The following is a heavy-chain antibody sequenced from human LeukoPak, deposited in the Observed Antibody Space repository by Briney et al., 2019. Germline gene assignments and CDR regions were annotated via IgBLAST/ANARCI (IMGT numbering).Heavy chain of an antibody. CDR1: GFTFSSYA. J-gene: IGHJ3*02. V-gene: IGHV3-30-3*01. CDR2: ISYDGSNK. CDR3: AKVNHIAAAGNNAFDI. D-gene: IGHD6-13*01. Sequence: PGRSLRLSCAASGFTFSSYAMHWVRQAPGKGLEWVAVISYDGSNKYYADSVKGRFTISRDNSKNTLYLQMNSLRAEDTAVYYCAKVNHIAAAGNNAFDIWGQGTMVTVSS.